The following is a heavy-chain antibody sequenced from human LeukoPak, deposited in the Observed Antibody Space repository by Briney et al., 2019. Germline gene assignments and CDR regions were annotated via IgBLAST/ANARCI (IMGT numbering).Heavy chain of an antibody. V-gene: IGHV2-5*01. CDR1: GFSLSTSGVG. CDR2: IYWNDDD. D-gene: IGHD5-24*01. Sequence: SGPTLVKPTQTLTLTCTFSGFSLSTSGVGVGWIRQPPGKALEWLALIYWNDDDRCSPSLKSRLTITKDTSKNQVVLTMTDMDPVDTATYYCAHTIRRAGFDPWGQGTLVTVSS. CDR3: AHTIRRAGFDP. J-gene: IGHJ5*02.